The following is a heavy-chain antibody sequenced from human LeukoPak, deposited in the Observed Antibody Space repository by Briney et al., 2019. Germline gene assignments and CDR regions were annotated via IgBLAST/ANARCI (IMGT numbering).Heavy chain of an antibody. Sequence: SETLSLTCTVSGGSISSSSYYWGWIRQPPGKGLEWIGSIYYSGSTYYNPSLKSRVTISVDTSKNQFSLKLSSVTAADTAVYYCARHVWSYYGSGTIGVFDYWGQGTLVTVSS. CDR3: ARHVWSYYGSGTIGVFDY. CDR2: IYYSGST. V-gene: IGHV4-39*01. J-gene: IGHJ4*02. CDR1: GGSISSSSYY. D-gene: IGHD3-10*01.